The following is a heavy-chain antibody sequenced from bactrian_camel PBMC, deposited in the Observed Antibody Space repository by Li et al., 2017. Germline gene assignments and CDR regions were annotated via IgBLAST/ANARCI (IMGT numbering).Heavy chain of an antibody. CDR1: GSTNRNYC. CDR2: IDRNVRSA. V-gene: IGHV3S6*01. D-gene: IGHD3*01. J-gene: IGHJ6*01. CDR3: ARGDIASGGCMYWVSSSPYVRKHAFREPNA. Sequence: HVQLVESGGGSVQAGGSLRLSCAFSGSTNRNYCMTWFRQVAGKEREGVAAIDRNVRSAYSGSAKGRFTISYDTAKTTLYLQMNDLKPEDSAIYYCARGDIASGGCMYWVSSSPYVRKHAFREPNAWGQGTQVTVS.